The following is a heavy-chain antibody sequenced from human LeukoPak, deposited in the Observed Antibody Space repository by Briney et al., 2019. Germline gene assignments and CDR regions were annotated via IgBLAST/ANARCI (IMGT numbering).Heavy chain of an antibody. CDR2: IKQDGSEK. V-gene: IGHV3-7*01. Sequence: GGSLRLSCAASGFIFTSYWMSWVRQAPGRGLEWVANIKQDGSEKYYVDSEKGRFTISRDNANNSLYLQMNSLRADDTAVYYCARVSSSGWDYYYYYYMDVWGKGTTVTVSS. J-gene: IGHJ6*03. D-gene: IGHD6-19*01. CDR1: GFIFTSYW. CDR3: ARVSSSGWDYYYYYYMDV.